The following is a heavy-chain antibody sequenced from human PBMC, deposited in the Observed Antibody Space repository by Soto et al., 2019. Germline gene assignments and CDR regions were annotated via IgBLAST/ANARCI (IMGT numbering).Heavy chain of an antibody. V-gene: IGHV1-2*04. CDR3: ARERAHRLRSGYEWHAFDI. CDR1: GYTSTGYY. D-gene: IGHD5-12*01. CDR2: INPNSGGT. Sequence: ASVKVSWRASGYTSTGYYMHWIRQAPGQGLEWMGWINPNSGGTNYAQKFQGWVTMTRDTSISTAYMELSRLRSDDTAVYYCARERAHRLRSGYEWHAFDIWGQGTMVTVSS. J-gene: IGHJ3*02.